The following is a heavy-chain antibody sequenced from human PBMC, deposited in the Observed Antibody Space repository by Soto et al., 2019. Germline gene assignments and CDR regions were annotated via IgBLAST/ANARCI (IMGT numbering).Heavy chain of an antibody. CDR3: SRGRIVGAAFDY. D-gene: IGHD1-26*01. V-gene: IGHV1-8*01. CDR2: MNPNTGNI. J-gene: IGHJ4*02. Sequence: QVQLVQSGAEVKKSGASVKVSCKASGYTFTSSDINWVRQATGQGLEWMGWMNPNTGNIGYTQRFQGRVSMTRNISITTADMELRGLKSDDTAVYYCSRGRIVGAAFDYWGQGTIVTVSS. CDR1: GYTFTSSD.